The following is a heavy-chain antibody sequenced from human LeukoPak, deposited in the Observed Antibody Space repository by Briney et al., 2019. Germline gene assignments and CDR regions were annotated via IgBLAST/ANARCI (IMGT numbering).Heavy chain of an antibody. Sequence: GGSLRLSCAASGFTFSSYSMNWVRQAPGKGLEWVSSISSSSSYIYYADSVKGRFTISRDNAKNSLYLQMNSLRAEDTAVYYCAKAYYYDSSGYPDSWYFDLWGRGTLVIVSS. CDR3: AKAYYYDSSGYPDSWYFDL. CDR2: ISSSSSYI. J-gene: IGHJ2*01. D-gene: IGHD3-22*01. CDR1: GFTFSSYS. V-gene: IGHV3-21*01.